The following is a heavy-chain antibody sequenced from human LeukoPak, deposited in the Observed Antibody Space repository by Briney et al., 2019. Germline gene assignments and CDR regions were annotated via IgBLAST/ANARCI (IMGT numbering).Heavy chain of an antibody. CDR2: IIAYDGNT. Sequence: ASVKVSCKASGYTFTSYGFNWVRQAPGQGLEWMGWIIAYDGNTNYAQKLQGRVTMTTDTSTSTAYMELRSLRSDDTAVYYCARAGYDLLTLAPDPANDYWGQGTLVTVSS. CDR1: GYTFTSYG. CDR3: ARAGYDLLTLAPDPANDY. D-gene: IGHD3-9*01. V-gene: IGHV1-18*01. J-gene: IGHJ4*02.